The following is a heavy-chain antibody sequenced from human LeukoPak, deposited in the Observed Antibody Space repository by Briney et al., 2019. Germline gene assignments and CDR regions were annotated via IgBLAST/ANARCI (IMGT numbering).Heavy chain of an antibody. CDR1: GPTFRSYA. J-gene: IGHJ3*02. CDR3: AKRTGLDGFDI. Sequence: AGSLRLPCTASGPTFRSYAMSWVRQAPAKGLEWVSAINAGGGATSYADSVRVRFTVSRDNSKHPLFLQMNSLRAEDTAVYYCAKRTGLDGFDIWGQGTMVTVS. CDR2: INAGGGAT. V-gene: IGHV3-23*01.